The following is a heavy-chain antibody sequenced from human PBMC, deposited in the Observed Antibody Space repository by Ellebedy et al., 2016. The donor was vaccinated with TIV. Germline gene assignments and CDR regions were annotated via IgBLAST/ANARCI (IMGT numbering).Heavy chain of an antibody. Sequence: AASVKVSCKASGGTISSYIISWVRQAPGQGLEWMEGINPIFGSANYAQKFQGRVTITADESTSTAYMELSSLRSEDTAVYYCARATDDYPMYYFDYWGQGTLVTVSS. J-gene: IGHJ4*02. CDR3: ARATDDYPMYYFDY. CDR2: INPIFGSA. D-gene: IGHD4-11*01. CDR1: GGTISSYI. V-gene: IGHV1-69*13.